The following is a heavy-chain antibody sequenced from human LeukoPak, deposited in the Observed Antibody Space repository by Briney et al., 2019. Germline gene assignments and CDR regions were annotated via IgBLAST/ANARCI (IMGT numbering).Heavy chain of an antibody. D-gene: IGHD1-26*01. CDR3: ARGPYSGSYSDYYYYYMDV. CDR2: INEDGSEK. V-gene: IGHV3-7*04. J-gene: IGHJ6*03. CDR1: GFTFSRYW. Sequence: PGGSLRLSCAASGFTFSRYWMSWVRQAPGKGLEWVANINEDGSEKYHVDSVKGRFTISRDNAKNSVYLQMNSLRAEDTAVYYCARGPYSGSYSDYYYYYMDVWGKGTTVTVSS.